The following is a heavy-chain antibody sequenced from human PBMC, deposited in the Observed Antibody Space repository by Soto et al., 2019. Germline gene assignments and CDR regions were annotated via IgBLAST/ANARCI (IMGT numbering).Heavy chain of an antibody. CDR1: GGSINTVDYS. CDR3: ARAGRVLEWPPRDLGMDV. Sequence: QVQLQESGPGLVKPSQTVSLACTVSGGSINTVDYSWSWIRQHPGKGLEWIGNTYYSGTTYYNPSLRSRAHISLDTSKNQFSLKLSSVTAADTAVYYCARAGRVLEWPPRDLGMDVWGQGITVTVSS. V-gene: IGHV4-31*03. D-gene: IGHD3-3*01. J-gene: IGHJ6*02. CDR2: TYYSGTT.